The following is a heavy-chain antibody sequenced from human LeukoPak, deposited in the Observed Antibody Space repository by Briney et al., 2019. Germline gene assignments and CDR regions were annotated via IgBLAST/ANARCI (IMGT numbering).Heavy chain of an antibody. V-gene: IGHV1-18*01. CDR2: ISAYNGNT. Sequence: ASVKVSCKASGYTFTSYGISWVRQAPGQGLEWMGWISAYNGNTNYAQKLQGRVTMTTDTSTSTAYMELRSLRSDDTAAYYCARTHIVVVTAISIGFDPWGQGTLVTVSS. J-gene: IGHJ5*02. CDR3: ARTHIVVVTAISIGFDP. D-gene: IGHD2-21*02. CDR1: GYTFTSYG.